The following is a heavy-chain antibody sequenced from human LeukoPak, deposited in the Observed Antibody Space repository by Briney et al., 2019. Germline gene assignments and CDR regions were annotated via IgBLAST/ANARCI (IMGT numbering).Heavy chain of an antibody. D-gene: IGHD6-13*01. CDR3: AKTGDSSSWYSFDY. J-gene: IGHJ4*02. Sequence: GGSLRLSCAASGFTFSSYAMSWVRQAPGKGLEWVSAISGSGGSTYYADSVKGRSTISRDNSKNTLYLQMNSLRAEDTAVYYCAKTGDSSSWYSFDYWGQGTLVTVSS. CDR1: GFTFSSYA. V-gene: IGHV3-23*01. CDR2: ISGSGGST.